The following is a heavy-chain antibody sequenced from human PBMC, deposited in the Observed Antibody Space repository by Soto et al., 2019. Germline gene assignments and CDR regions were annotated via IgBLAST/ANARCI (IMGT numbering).Heavy chain of an antibody. CDR1: GSSISEYF. Sequence: ATWSHTSSVSGSSISEYFWTWVRQPPGMALDRIGYTSSSPTITYNSPLKSRVTIPLDTYRNHFPLKLNSVTTANTVVYFCARDRKLVSPGNYYYYGMDVWGQGTTV. J-gene: IGHJ6*02. CDR3: ARDRKLVSPGNYYYYGMDV. CDR2: TSSSPTI. D-gene: IGHD1-1*01. V-gene: IGHV4-59*01.